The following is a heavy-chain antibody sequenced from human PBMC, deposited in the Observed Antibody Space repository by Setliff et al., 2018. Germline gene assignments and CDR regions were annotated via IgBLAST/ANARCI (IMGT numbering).Heavy chain of an antibody. V-gene: IGHV7-4-1*02. CDR2: INTNTGNP. Sequence: GASVKVSCKASGYTFRSYAMNWVRQAPGQGLEWMGWINTNTGNPTYAQGFTGRFVFSLDTSVSTAYLQMKSLRAEDTAVYYCARDSGPQWLGYDAFDIWGQGTMVTVSS. D-gene: IGHD3-22*01. CDR1: GYTFRSYA. CDR3: ARDSGPQWLGYDAFDI. J-gene: IGHJ3*02.